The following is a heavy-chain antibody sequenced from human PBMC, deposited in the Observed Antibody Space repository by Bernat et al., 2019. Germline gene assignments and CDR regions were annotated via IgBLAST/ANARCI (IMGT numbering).Heavy chain of an antibody. CDR3: TRLDIVVVPAGVEDY. J-gene: IGHJ4*02. Sequence: EVQLVESGGDLVQPGGSLKLSCAASGFTFSGSAMHWVRQASGKGLEWVGRIRSKANSYATAYAASVKGRFTISRDDSKNTAYLQMNSLKTEDTAVYYCTRLDIVVVPAGVEDYWGQGTLVTVSS. CDR2: IRSKANSYAT. CDR1: GFTFSGSA. V-gene: IGHV3-73*02. D-gene: IGHD2-2*03.